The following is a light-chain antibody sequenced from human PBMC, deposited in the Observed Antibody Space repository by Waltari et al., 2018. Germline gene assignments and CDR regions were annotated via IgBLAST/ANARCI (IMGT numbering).Light chain of an antibody. CDR2: DVS. CDR3: NSYAGSNTFI. Sequence: QAALTQPPSVSGSPGQSVTISCTGTTSDIGGYTYVSWYQQHPGKAPKFMIYDVSKRPSGVSDRFSGSKSGNTASLTISGLQAEDEADYYCNSYAGSNTFIFGAGTRLTVL. CDR1: TSDIGGYTY. V-gene: IGLV2-11*01. J-gene: IGLJ1*01.